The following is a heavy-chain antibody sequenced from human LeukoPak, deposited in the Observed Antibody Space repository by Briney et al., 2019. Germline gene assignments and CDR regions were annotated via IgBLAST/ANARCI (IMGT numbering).Heavy chain of an antibody. V-gene: IGHV4-4*07. D-gene: IGHD3-22*01. CDR3: ARDQYYCDSSGYLFDY. J-gene: IGHJ4*02. CDR2: IHTSGST. CDR1: GGSISSYY. Sequence: SETLSLTCTVSGGSISSYYWSWIRQPAGKGLEWIGRIHTSGSTNYNPSLKSRVTMSVDTSKNQFSLKLSSVTAADTAVYYCARDQYYCDSSGYLFDYWGQGTLVTVSS.